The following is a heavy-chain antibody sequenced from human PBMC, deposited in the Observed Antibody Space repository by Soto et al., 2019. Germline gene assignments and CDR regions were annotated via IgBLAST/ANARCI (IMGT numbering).Heavy chain of an antibody. D-gene: IGHD3-9*01. CDR1: GYSFTSYW. CDR3: ARLFRGYDISPYYFDY. CDR2: IYPGDSDT. Sequence: GESLKISCKGSGYSFTSYWIGWVRQMPGKGLEWMGIIYPGDSDTRYSPSFQGQVTISADKSISTAYLQWSSLKASDTAMYYCARLFRGYDISPYYFDYWGQGTLVTVSS. V-gene: IGHV5-51*01. J-gene: IGHJ4*02.